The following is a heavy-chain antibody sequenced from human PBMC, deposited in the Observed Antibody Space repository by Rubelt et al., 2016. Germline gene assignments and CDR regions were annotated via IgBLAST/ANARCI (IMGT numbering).Heavy chain of an antibody. J-gene: IGHJ4*02. CDR1: GFSLSTSGMC. D-gene: IGHD5-18*01. V-gene: IGHV2-70*01. CDR3: ALCRSYGVEFDY. Sequence: QVTLRESGPALVKPTQTLTLTCTFSGFSLSTSGMCVSWIRQPPGKALEWLALIDWDDDKYYSTSLKTRLTISKDTPKNPGVLNMTNMDPVDTATYVCALCRSYGVEFDYRGQGTLVTVSS. CDR2: IDWDDDK.